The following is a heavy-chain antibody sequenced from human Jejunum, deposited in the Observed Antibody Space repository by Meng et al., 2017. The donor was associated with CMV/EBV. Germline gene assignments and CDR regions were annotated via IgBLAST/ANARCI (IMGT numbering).Heavy chain of an antibody. CDR2: IYTGSGTT. D-gene: IGHD1-1*01. V-gene: IGHV3-23*03. CDR1: GFAFSKYS. Sequence: GFAFSKYSMNWVHQTPGKGLEWVSIIYTGSGTTYYADSVKGRFTISRDDSKNTVYLQMNSLRAEDTAVYYCAKDTTPDTRFNFDRWGQGTPVTVSS. J-gene: IGHJ4*02. CDR3: AKDTTPDTRFNFDR.